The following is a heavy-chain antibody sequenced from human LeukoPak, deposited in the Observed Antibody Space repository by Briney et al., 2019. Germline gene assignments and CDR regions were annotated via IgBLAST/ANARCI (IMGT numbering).Heavy chain of an antibody. CDR3: AELGITMIGGV. J-gene: IGHJ6*04. V-gene: IGHV3-30*02. Sequence: GGSLRLSCVASGFTFRSYGMHWVRQAPGKGLECVAFIGFDGSKKYYVDSVQGRFTISRDNAKNSLYLQMNSLRAEDTAVYYCAELGITMIGGVWGKGTTVTISS. CDR2: IGFDGSKK. CDR1: GFTFRSYG. D-gene: IGHD3-10*02.